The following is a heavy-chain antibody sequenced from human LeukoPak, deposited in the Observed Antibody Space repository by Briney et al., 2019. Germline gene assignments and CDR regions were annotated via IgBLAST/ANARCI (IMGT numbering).Heavy chain of an antibody. J-gene: IGHJ4*02. CDR3: ARGWDYGDYLDYFDY. CDR1: GGSFSGYY. D-gene: IGHD4-17*01. V-gene: IGHV4-34*01. CDR2: INHSGST. Sequence: SETLSLTCAVYGGSFSGYYWSWLRQPPGKGLEWIGEINHSGSTNYNPSLKSRVTISVDTSKNQFSLKLSSVTAADTAVYYCARGWDYGDYLDYFDYWGQGTLVTVSS.